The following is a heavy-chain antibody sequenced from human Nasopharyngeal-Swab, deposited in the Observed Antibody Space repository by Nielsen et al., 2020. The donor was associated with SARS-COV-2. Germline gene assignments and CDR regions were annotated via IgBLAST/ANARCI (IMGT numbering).Heavy chain of an antibody. D-gene: IGHD2-15*01. CDR2: INPNSGGT. Sequence: ASVKVSCKVSGYTLTELSMHWVRQAPGQGLEWMGRINPNSGGTNYAQKSQGRVTMTRDTSISTAYMELSRLRSDDTAVYYCVVVARDAFDIWGQGTMVTVSS. J-gene: IGHJ3*02. CDR3: VVVARDAFDI. V-gene: IGHV1-2*06. CDR1: GYTLTELS.